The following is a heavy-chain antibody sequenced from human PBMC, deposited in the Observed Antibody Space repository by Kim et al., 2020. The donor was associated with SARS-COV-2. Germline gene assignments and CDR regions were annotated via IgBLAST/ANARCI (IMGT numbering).Heavy chain of an antibody. CDR3: ARGREGEWEPPFFDY. CDR2: INAGNGNT. V-gene: IGHV1-3*01. J-gene: IGHJ4*02. Sequence: ASVKVSCKASGYTFTSYAMHWVRQAPGQRLEWMGWINAGNGNTKYSQKFQGRVTITRDTSASTAYMELSSLRSEDTAVYYCARGREGEWEPPFFDYWGQGTLVTVSS. D-gene: IGHD1-26*01. CDR1: GYTFTSYA.